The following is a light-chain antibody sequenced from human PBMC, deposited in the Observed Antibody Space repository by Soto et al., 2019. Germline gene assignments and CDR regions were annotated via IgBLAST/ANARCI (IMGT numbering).Light chain of an antibody. CDR3: QQYNIWPPWT. Sequence: EIVMTQSPATLSVSPGERATLSCRASQSVSSNLAWYQQKPGQAPRLLIYGASTRATGIPARFSGSGSGTEFTLPISSLQSEDFAVYYCQQYNIWPPWTFGQGTKVAIK. J-gene: IGKJ1*01. V-gene: IGKV3-15*01. CDR1: QSVSSN. CDR2: GAS.